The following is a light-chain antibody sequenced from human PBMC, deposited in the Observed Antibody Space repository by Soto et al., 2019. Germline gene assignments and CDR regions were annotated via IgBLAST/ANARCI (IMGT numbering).Light chain of an antibody. CDR1: QSLLHSNGYNY. CDR3: QQLSRYPLT. J-gene: IGKJ4*01. Sequence: DIVMTQSPLSLPVTPGEPASISCRSSQSLLHSNGYNYLDWYLQKPGQSPQLLIYKASSLQSGVPSRFSGSGSETEFSLTIRALQPEDFATYYCQQLSRYPLTFGGGTKVDIK. CDR2: KAS. V-gene: IGKV2-28*01.